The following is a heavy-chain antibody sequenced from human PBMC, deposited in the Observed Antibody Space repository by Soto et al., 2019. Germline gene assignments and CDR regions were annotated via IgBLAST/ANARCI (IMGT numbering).Heavy chain of an antibody. CDR2: INFNEIT. D-gene: IGHD3-3*01. Sequence: LSLTCNVSGGSITDSIYYWGWIRQPPGKGLEWIGNINFNEITYSSPSLKSRVTISIDTSKNRFSLKVNSVTAADTAVYHCARQRVSGDYDSWGQGTLVTVSS. J-gene: IGHJ4*02. CDR3: ARQRVSGDYDS. V-gene: IGHV4-39*01. CDR1: GGSITDSIYY.